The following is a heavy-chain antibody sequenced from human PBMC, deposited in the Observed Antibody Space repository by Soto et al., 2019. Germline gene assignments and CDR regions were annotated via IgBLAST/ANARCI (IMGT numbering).Heavy chain of an antibody. CDR1: GGSLSPYY. CDR2: ISHRGRT. Sequence: QVQLQQWGAGLLKPSGTLSRTCAVYGGSLSPYYWSWIRQSPEMGLEWIGEISHRGRTNYNPSLRSRVTISVDKSKNRFSLELTSATAADTALYYCARNFDRVPLRAFDVWGQGAMVIVSS. J-gene: IGHJ3*01. D-gene: IGHD3-9*01. CDR3: ARNFDRVPLRAFDV. V-gene: IGHV4-34*02.